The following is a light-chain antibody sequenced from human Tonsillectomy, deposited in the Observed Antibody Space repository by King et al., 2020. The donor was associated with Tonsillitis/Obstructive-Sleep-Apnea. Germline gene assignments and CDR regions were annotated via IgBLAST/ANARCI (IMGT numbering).Light chain of an antibody. Sequence: NRPSGVSNRFSGSKSGNTASLTISGLQAEDEADYYCSSYTRGGTLVFGGGT. CDR3: SSYTRGGTLV. J-gene: IGLJ2*01. V-gene: IGLV2-14*01.